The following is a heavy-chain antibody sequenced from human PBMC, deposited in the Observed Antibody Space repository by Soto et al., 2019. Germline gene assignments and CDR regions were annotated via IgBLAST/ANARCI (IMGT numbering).Heavy chain of an antibody. CDR3: AKGGIPRRYIMPKVVFDS. D-gene: IGHD2-15*01. CDR1: GFLFRNYA. CDR2: ISGISATT. J-gene: IGHJ4*02. V-gene: IGHV3-23*01. Sequence: GGTLRLSCVASGFLFRNYAMSWVCQSTVKGLECVSSISGISATTYYPAAVKGRFTITRNNSKNTLELQMNEVRAEDTAVYYCAKGGIPRRYIMPKVVFDSWGQGSLVTGSS.